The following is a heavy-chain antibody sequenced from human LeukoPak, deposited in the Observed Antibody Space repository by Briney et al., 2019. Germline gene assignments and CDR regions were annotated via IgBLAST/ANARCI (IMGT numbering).Heavy chain of an antibody. J-gene: IGHJ4*02. Sequence: GGSLRLSCAASGFTFSDYYMSWIRQAPGKGLEWVSTIKGIGPTTYYADSVKGRFTISRDNARNSLFLQMSSLRADDTAIYYCARRGYSSSWDTPDYWGQGTLVTVSS. CDR3: ARRGYSSSWDTPDY. CDR2: IKGIGPTT. CDR1: GFTFSDYY. V-gene: IGHV3-11*04. D-gene: IGHD6-13*01.